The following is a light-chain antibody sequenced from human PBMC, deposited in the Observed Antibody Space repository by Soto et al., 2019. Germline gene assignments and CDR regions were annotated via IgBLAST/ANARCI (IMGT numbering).Light chain of an antibody. Sequence: ELVLTQSPGTVSVSPGERATLSCRASQSVSSRNLAWYRQKPGQSPSLLIFGASNRATGIPDRFSGSGSGTDFTLTISRLEPEDCAVYYCLRYGDSPPAYTFGQGTKLEIK. V-gene: IGKV3-20*01. CDR1: QSVSSRN. CDR3: LRYGDSPPAYT. CDR2: GAS. J-gene: IGKJ2*01.